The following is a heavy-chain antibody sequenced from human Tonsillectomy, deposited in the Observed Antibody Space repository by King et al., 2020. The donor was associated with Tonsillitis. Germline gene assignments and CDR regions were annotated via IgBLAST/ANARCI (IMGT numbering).Heavy chain of an antibody. CDR3: ARDLGFNYYASGNYYRGYGAFDI. D-gene: IGHD3-10*01. CDR2: IYSGGAT. Sequence: VQMVESGGGLIQPGGSLRLSCAASGFIVSSSYMSWVRQAPGKGLEWVSLIYSGGATYYPDSVKGRFTISRDNSKNTLYLQMNSLRAEDTAVYYCARDLGFNYYASGNYYRGYGAFDIWGQGTMVTVSS. J-gene: IGHJ3*02. V-gene: IGHV3-53*01. CDR1: GFIVSSSY.